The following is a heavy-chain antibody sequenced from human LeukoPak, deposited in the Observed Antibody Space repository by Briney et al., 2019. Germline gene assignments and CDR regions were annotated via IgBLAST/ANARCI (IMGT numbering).Heavy chain of an antibody. CDR3: ARSGIAVAGYFDY. J-gene: IGHJ4*02. Sequence: GGSLRLSCAASGFTFSSYAMHWVRQAPGKGLEWVAVISFDGSNKCYADSVKGRFTISRDNSKNTLYLQMNSLRAEDTAVYYCARSGIAVAGYFDYWGQGTLVTVSS. CDR2: ISFDGSNK. CDR1: GFTFSSYA. D-gene: IGHD6-19*01. V-gene: IGHV3-30*04.